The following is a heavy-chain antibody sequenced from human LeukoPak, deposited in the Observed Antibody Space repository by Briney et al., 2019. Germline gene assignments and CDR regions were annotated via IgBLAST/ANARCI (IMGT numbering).Heavy chain of an antibody. CDR3: ARDHEIRVRYVDTAMVINY. CDR1: GFTFSSYS. V-gene: IGHV3-48*01. CDR2: ISSSSSTK. Sequence: GGSLRLSCAASGFTFSSYSMNWVRRAPGKGLEWVSYISSSSSTKYYADSVKGRFTISRDNAKSSLYLQMNSLRAEDTAVYYCARDHEIRVRYVDTAMVINYWGQGTLVTVSS. J-gene: IGHJ4*02. D-gene: IGHD5-18*01.